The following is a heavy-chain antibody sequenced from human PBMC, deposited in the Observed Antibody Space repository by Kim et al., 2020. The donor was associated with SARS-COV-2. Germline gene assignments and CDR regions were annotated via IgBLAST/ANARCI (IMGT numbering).Heavy chain of an antibody. J-gene: IGHJ4*02. CDR1: GFTFSDYY. CDR2: VSSSASNI. V-gene: IGHV3-11*04. D-gene: IGHD3-22*01. Sequence: GGSLRLSCAASGFTFSDYYMSWIRQAPGKGLEWVSHVSSSASNIYYADSVKGRFTISRDNAKNSLYLQMNSLRAEDTAVYYCARDDLHYYDSSGYSHYWGQGTLVTVSS. CDR3: ARDDLHYYDSSGYSHY.